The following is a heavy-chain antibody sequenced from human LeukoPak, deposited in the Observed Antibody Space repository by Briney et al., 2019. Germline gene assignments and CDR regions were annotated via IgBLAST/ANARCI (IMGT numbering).Heavy chain of an antibody. D-gene: IGHD6-13*01. J-gene: IGHJ4*02. Sequence: GASVKVSCKASGYTFTSYGISWVRQAPGQGLEWMGWISAYNGNTNYAQKLQGRVTMTTDTSTSTAYVELRSLRSDDTAVYYCARDRGVGSSSWYSFDYWGQGTLVTVSS. V-gene: IGHV1-18*01. CDR3: ARDRGVGSSSWYSFDY. CDR2: ISAYNGNT. CDR1: GYTFTSYG.